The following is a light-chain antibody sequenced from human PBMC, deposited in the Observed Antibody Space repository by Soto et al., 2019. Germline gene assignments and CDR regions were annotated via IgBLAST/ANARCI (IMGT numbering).Light chain of an antibody. CDR1: QSVSNN. V-gene: IGKV3-15*01. J-gene: IGKJ5*01. CDR3: HQYNNWPPIT. Sequence: EIMMTQSPATLSVSPGERATLSCRASQSVSNNLAWYQQKPGQAPRLLIYYASNRATGIPARFSGSGSGTEFTLTIRSLQSEDFALYYYHQYNNWPPITFGQGTRLEIK. CDR2: YAS.